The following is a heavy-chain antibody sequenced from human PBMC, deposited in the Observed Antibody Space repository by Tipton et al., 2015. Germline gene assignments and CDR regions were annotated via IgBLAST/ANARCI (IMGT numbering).Heavy chain of an antibody. V-gene: IGHV1-69*01. CDR1: GDTFSSYA. Sequence: QVQLVQSGAEVKKPGSSVNVSCKASGDTFSSYAISWLRQAPGQGLEWMGRIIPILAAPVYSHNFPGRLSLTADESTNTAYMELRSLRSEDTALYYCAREIPASAVGGWVDPWGQGTLLTVSS. CDR3: AREIPASAVGGWVDP. CDR2: IIPILAAP. J-gene: IGHJ5*02. D-gene: IGHD2-2*01.